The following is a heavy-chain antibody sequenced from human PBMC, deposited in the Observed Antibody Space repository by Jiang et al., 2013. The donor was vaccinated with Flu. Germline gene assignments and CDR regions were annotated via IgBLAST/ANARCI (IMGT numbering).Heavy chain of an antibody. J-gene: IGHJ4*02. CDR1: GGTFSSYT. D-gene: IGHD3-10*01. CDR2: IIPILGIA. CDR3: ARVPYGSGSSPNTTFDY. Sequence: SGAEVKKPGSSVKVSCKASGGTFSSYTISWVRQAPGQGLEWMGRIIPILGIANYAQKFQGRVTITADKSTSTAYMELSSLRSEDTAVYYCARVPYGSGSSPNTTFDYWGQGTLVTVSS. V-gene: IGHV1-69*04.